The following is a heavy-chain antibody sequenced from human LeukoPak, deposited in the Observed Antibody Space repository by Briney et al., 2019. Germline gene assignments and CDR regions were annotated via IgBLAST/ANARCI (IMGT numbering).Heavy chain of an antibody. CDR2: SYPGDSYT. V-gene: IGHV5-51*01. CDR1: GYSFTSYW. D-gene: IGHD3-10*01. Sequence: GESLKISCKGSGYSFTSYWIGWVRQMPGKGLEWMGISYPGDSYTRYSPSFQGQVTISADKSISTAYLQWSSLKASDTAMYYCARHRRSNWPDDAFDIWGQGTMVTVSS. J-gene: IGHJ3*02. CDR3: ARHRRSNWPDDAFDI.